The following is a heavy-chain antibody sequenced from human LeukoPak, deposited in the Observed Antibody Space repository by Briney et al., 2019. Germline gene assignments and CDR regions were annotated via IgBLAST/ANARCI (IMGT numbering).Heavy chain of an antibody. CDR3: ARLRWLQNPRSYYYYGMDV. J-gene: IGHJ6*02. CDR1: GGSISSYY. D-gene: IGHD5-24*01. CDR2: IYYSGST. Sequence: PSETLFLTCTVSGGSISSYYWSWIRQPPGKGLEWIGYIYYSGSTNYNPSLKSRVTISVDTSKNQFSLKLSSVTAADTAVYYCARLRWLQNPRSYYYYGMDVWGQGTTVTVSS. V-gene: IGHV4-59*08.